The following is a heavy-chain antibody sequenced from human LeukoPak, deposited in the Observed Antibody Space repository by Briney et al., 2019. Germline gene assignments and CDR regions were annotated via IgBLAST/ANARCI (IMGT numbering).Heavy chain of an antibody. V-gene: IGHV3-30*18. CDR3: AKDRGVWSGFFDY. J-gene: IGHJ4*02. CDR2: ISYDGSNK. CDR1: GFTFSSYG. D-gene: IGHD3-10*01. Sequence: GGSLRLSCAASGFTFSSYGMHWVRQAPGKGLEWVAVISYDGSNKYYADSVKGRFTISRDNSKNMLYLQMNSLRAEDTAVYYCAKDRGVWSGFFDYWGQGTLVTVSS.